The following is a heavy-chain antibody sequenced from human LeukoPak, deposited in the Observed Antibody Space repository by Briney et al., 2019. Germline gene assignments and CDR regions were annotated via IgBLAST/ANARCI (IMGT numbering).Heavy chain of an antibody. Sequence: PGGSLRLSCAASGFTFRSYGMHWVRQAPGKGLEWVSVISYDGSNKYYADSVKGRFTISRDNSKNTLYLQMNSLRAEDTAVYYCAKGRSSGWLIPFDYWGQGTLVTVSS. V-gene: IGHV3-30*18. CDR3: AKGRSSGWLIPFDY. CDR2: ISYDGSNK. J-gene: IGHJ4*02. CDR1: GFTFRSYG. D-gene: IGHD6-19*01.